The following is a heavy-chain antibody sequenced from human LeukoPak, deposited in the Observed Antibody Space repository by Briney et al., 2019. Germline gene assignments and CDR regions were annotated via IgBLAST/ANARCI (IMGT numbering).Heavy chain of an antibody. J-gene: IGHJ4*02. CDR3: VKVMARGATVDY. CDR2: ISGGGGST. CDR1: TFTVSSNY. V-gene: IGHV3-23*01. D-gene: IGHD3-10*01. Sequence: GGSLRLSCAASTFTVSSNYMSWVRQAPGKGLEWVSAISGGGGSTYYADSVQGRFTISRDNSKNTLYLQMNSLRAETTAVYSCVKVMARGATVDYGAKGTLATVPS.